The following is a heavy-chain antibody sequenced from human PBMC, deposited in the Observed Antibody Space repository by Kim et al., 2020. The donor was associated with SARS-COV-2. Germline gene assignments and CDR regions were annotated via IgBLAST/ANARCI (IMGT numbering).Heavy chain of an antibody. V-gene: IGHV1-18*01. D-gene: IGHD3-16*02. J-gene: IGHJ4*02. Sequence: ASVKVSCKASGYTFTSYGISWVRQAPGQGLEWMGWISAYNGNTNYAQKLQGRVTMTTDTSTSTAYMELRSLRSDDTAVYYCARSRPSRPGAIMSTFGGVIDHDYWGQGTLVTVSS. CDR2: ISAYNGNT. CDR1: GYTFTSYG. CDR3: ARSRPSRPGAIMSTFGGVIDHDY.